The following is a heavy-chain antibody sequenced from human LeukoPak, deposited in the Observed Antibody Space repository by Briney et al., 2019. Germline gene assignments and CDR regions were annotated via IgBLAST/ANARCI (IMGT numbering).Heavy chain of an antibody. CDR3: AKRGYGTGTYHAFDV. V-gene: IGHV3-23*01. CDR2: ISDSGGST. CDR1: GFTFSSYA. J-gene: IGHJ3*01. Sequence: GGSLRLSCAASGFTFSSYAMTWVRQAPGKGLEWVSGISDSGGSTSYADSVRGRFTISRDNSKNTLYLQMNSLRGEDTALYSCAKRGYGTGTYHAFDVWGQGTMVTVSP. D-gene: IGHD2-8*02.